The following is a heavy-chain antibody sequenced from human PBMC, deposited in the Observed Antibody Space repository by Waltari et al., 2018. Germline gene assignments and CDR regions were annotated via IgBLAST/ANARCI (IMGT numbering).Heavy chain of an antibody. CDR3: ARDKAAAGNFDY. D-gene: IGHD6-13*01. CDR2: ISYDGSNK. CDR1: GFTFSSYA. Sequence: QVQLVESGGGVVQPGRSLRLSCAASGFTFSSYAMHWVRQAPGKGVGWVAVISYDGSNKYYAYSVKGRFTISRDNSKNTLYLQMNSLRAEDTAVYYCARDKAAAGNFDYWGQGTLVTVSS. V-gene: IGHV3-30-3*01. J-gene: IGHJ4*02.